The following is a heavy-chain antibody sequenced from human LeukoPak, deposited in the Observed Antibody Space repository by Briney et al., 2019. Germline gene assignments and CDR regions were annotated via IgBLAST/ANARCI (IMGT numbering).Heavy chain of an antibody. CDR3: AITMVRGVISLQPRRPYYFNY. CDR2: ISGSSGST. CDR1: GGSISSSN. J-gene: IGHJ4*02. Sequence: ETLSLTCAVSGGSISSSNWWSWVRQPPGKGLEWVSGISGSSGSTYYADSVKGRFTISRDNSKNTLYLQMNSLRAEDTAVYYCAITMVRGVISLQPRRPYYFNYWGQGALVTVSS. D-gene: IGHD3-10*01. V-gene: IGHV3-23*01.